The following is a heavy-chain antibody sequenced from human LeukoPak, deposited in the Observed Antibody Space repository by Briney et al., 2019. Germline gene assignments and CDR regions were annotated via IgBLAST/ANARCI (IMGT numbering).Heavy chain of an antibody. J-gene: IGHJ6*02. CDR2: IYYRGSA. V-gene: IGHV4-39*01. Sequence: PSETLSLTCTVSGGSISSSSYYWGWIRQPPGKGLEWIRCIYYRGSAFYNPSPKSPVTISVDTSKNQFSLKLSSVTAADTAVYYCASAEPRYCSGGSCYSVSGYYYYGMDVWGQGTTVTVSS. CDR3: ASAEPRYCSGGSCYSVSGYYYYGMDV. D-gene: IGHD2-15*01. CDR1: GGSISSSSYY.